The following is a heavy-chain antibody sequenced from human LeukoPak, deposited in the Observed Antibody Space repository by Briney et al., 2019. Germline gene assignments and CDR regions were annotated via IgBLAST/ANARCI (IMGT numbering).Heavy chain of an antibody. CDR3: ARDLMVATGRPKPIDY. V-gene: IGHV1-3*01. Sequence: GASVKVSCKASGYTFTNYAIHWVRQAPGQRLEWMAWINAGNGNTKYSQKFQGRVTVTRDTSASTAYMELSSLKSEDTALYYCARDLMVATGRPKPIDYWGQGTLVTVSS. D-gene: IGHD2-8*01. J-gene: IGHJ4*02. CDR1: GYTFTNYA. CDR2: INAGNGNT.